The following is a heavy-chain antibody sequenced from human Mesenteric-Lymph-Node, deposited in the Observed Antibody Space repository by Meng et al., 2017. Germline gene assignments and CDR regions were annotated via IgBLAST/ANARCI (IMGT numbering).Heavy chain of an antibody. CDR1: CGSLRGYD. V-gene: IGHV4-34*01. J-gene: IGHJ4*02. Sequence: QVPLQQSAAGLLKPSQTLSLTCAVDCGSLRGYDWSWIRQPPGKGLEWIXEINHSGSTNYNPSLKSRVTISVDTSKNQFSLKLSSVTAAETAVYYCARGYLWFGNWGQGTLVTVSS. CDR2: INHSGST. CDR3: ARGYLWFGN. D-gene: IGHD3-10*01.